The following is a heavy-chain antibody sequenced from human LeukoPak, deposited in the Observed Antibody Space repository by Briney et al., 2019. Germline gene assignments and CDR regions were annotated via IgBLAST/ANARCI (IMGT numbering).Heavy chain of an antibody. J-gene: IGHJ5*02. CDR3: ARVVVPAENWFDP. D-gene: IGHD2-2*01. CDR2: IYYSGST. Sequence: ASETLSLTCTVSGGSVSSGSYYWSWIRQPPGKGLEWIGYIYYSGSTNYNPSLKSRVTISVDTSKNQFSLKRSSVTAADTAVYYCARVVVPAENWFDPWGQGTLVTVSS. CDR1: GGSVSSGSYY. V-gene: IGHV4-61*01.